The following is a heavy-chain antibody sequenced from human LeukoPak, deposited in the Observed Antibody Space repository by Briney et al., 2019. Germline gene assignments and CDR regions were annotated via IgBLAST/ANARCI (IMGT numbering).Heavy chain of an antibody. J-gene: IGHJ6*02. Sequence: GGSLRLSCAASGFTFSSYAMNWVRQAPGKGLERGSYISSLDSTMYYADSVKGRFTISRATANNSLHLQMSSLRAEDTAVYCCARGFYHYYGSRVAVGGYGMDVWGQGTTVTVSS. D-gene: IGHD3-10*01. CDR3: ARGFYHYYGSRVAVGGYGMDV. CDR2: ISSLDSTM. CDR1: GFTFSSYA. V-gene: IGHV3-48*03.